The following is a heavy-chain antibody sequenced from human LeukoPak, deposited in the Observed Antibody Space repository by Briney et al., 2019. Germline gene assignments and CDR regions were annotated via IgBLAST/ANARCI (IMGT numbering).Heavy chain of an antibody. Sequence: PGGSLRLSCAASGFAVSSNYMSWVRQAPGKGLEWVSVIYSGGSTYYADSVRGRFSISRDNSRNTLSLQMSSLRAEDTAVYYCAKARSLTCGGDCYQIDYWGQGTLVIVSS. V-gene: IGHV3-53*01. CDR3: AKARSLTCGGDCYQIDY. CDR1: GFAVSSNY. CDR2: IYSGGST. J-gene: IGHJ4*02. D-gene: IGHD2-21*02.